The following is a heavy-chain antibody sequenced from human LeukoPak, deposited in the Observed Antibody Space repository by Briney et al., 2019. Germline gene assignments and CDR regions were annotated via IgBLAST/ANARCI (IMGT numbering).Heavy chain of an antibody. V-gene: IGHV3-66*01. CDR1: GFTVSSNY. CDR2: IYSGGST. CDR3: ARDSGSYSAGGLDY. Sequence: GGSLRLSCAASGFTVSSNYMSWVRQAPGKGLEWVSVIYSGGSTYYADSVKGRFTISRDNSKNTLYLQMNSLRAKDTAVYYCARDSGSYSAGGLDYWGQGTLVTVSS. D-gene: IGHD1-26*01. J-gene: IGHJ4*02.